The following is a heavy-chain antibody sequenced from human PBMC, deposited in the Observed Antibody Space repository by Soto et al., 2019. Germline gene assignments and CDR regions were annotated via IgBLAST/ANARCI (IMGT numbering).Heavy chain of an antibody. D-gene: IGHD1-26*01. CDR3: ARGKWTPTEY. CDR2: IYYSGST. Sequence: QVQLQESGPGLVKPSETLSLTFTVSGGSVRSGSYYWSWIRQPPGKGLEWIGYIYYSGSTNYNPSLKSRVTISVDTSKHQCSLKLSSVTAADTAVYYCARGKWTPTEYWGQGTLVTGSS. J-gene: IGHJ4*02. V-gene: IGHV4-61*01. CDR1: GGSVRSGSYY.